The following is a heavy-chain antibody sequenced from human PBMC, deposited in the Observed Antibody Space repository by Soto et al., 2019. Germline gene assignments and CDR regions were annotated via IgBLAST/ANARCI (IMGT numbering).Heavy chain of an antibody. J-gene: IGHJ4*02. D-gene: IGHD5-18*01. CDR3: ARGSYGVTEYYFDY. V-gene: IGHV3-21*01. Sequence: GGTLRLCCAASGFTFSSYSMNWVRQAPGKGLEWVSSISSSSSYIYYADSVKGRFTISRDNAKNSLYLQMNSLRAEDTAVYYCARGSYGVTEYYFDYWGQGTLVTVSS. CDR1: GFTFSSYS. CDR2: ISSSSSYI.